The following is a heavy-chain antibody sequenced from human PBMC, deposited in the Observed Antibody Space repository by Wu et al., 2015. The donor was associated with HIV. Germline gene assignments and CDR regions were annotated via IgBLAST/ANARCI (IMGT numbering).Heavy chain of an antibody. CDR1: GNTFRNHA. D-gene: IGHD5-18*01. J-gene: IGHJ4*02. Sequence: QVQLVQSGAEVKKPGSSVKVSCRASGNTFRNHAITWVRQAPGQGLEWMGRIIPFSDTTNYAQRFQGRVTITADKPTNTAYMELSNLRSYDTAIYYCAGGGGRTAMDPFDFWGQGTLVTVSS. CDR3: AGGGGRTAMDPFDF. CDR2: IIPFSDTT. V-gene: IGHV1-69*13.